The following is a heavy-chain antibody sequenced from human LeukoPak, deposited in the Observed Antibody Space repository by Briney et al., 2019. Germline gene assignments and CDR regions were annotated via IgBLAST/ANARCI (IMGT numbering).Heavy chain of an antibody. J-gene: IGHJ6*03. CDR2: ISGSGGST. CDR3: AKGGRGAYYYYYMDV. V-gene: IGHV3-23*01. D-gene: IGHD2-15*01. CDR1: GFTFSSYA. Sequence: GGSLRLSCAASGFTFSSYAMSWVRQAPGKGLEWVSAISGSGGSTYYADSVKGRFTISRDNSKNTLYLQMNSLRAEDTAVYYCAKGGRGAYYYYYMDVWGKGTTVTASS.